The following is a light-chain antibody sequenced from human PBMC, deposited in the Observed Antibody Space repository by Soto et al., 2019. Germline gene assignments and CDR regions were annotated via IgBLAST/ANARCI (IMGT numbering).Light chain of an antibody. CDR2: ETS. V-gene: IGKV1-39*01. CDR1: QNIRSY. J-gene: IGKJ1*01. CDR3: QESFYAPPT. Sequence: DVQMTQYPSSLSASVGERVTITCRASQNIRSYLSWYQQKPGKAPKLLIFETSTLQSGVPSRFTGAGSGTDFTLTISSLQPEDFATYYCQESFYAPPTFGQGTKVDIK.